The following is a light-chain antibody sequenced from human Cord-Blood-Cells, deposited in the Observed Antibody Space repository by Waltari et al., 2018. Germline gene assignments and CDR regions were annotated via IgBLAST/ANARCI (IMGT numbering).Light chain of an antibody. J-gene: IGKJ4*01. CDR3: QQYGSSPLT. Sequence: EVVLTPSPGPLPLAPGERATLHCRASQSVSSSYLAWYQQKPGQAPRLLIYGASSRATGIPDRFSGSGSGTDFTLTISRLEPEDFAVYYCQQYGSSPLTFGGGTKVEIK. V-gene: IGKV3-20*01. CDR1: QSVSSSY. CDR2: GAS.